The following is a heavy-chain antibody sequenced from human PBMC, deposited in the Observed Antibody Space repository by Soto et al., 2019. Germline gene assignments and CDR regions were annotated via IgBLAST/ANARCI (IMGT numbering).Heavy chain of an antibody. CDR2: ISGNCGRT. Sequence: LRLSCEASRFTFSNYDIIWVQRTPLNWLYFVSTISGNCGRTYYADSLKGRFTISRDNSKNTVYLQMNSLRVEDTAVYYCANRNYYAKSGYTFPYFDFWGQGSLVTVSS. CDR3: ANRNYYAKSGYTFPYFDF. V-gene: IGHV3-23*01. D-gene: IGHD3-22*01. J-gene: IGHJ5*01. CDR1: RFTFSNYD.